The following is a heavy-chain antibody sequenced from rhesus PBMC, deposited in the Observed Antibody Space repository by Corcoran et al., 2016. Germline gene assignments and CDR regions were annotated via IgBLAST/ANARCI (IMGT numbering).Heavy chain of an antibody. V-gene: IGHV4-99*01. CDR1: GYSISSGYD. CDR2: INNKGST. J-gene: IGHJ5-2*01. CDR3: ARRDF. Sequence: QVQLQESGPGLVKPSETLSLTCAVSGYSISSGYDWGWIRQPPGKGLEYIVYINNKGSTYYNPSLKSRVTISKDTSKNQFSLKLSSVAAADTAVYYCARRDFWGQGVLVTVSS.